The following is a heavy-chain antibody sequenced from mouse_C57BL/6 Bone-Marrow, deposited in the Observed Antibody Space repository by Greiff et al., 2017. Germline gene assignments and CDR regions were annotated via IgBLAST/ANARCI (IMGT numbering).Heavy chain of an antibody. J-gene: IGHJ3*01. CDR3: ARHYYLNPLAY. D-gene: IGHD1-2*01. V-gene: IGHV15-2*01. CDR2: ILPSIGRT. CDR1: ASEVFPTAY. Sequence: QVQLKESGPYLCRPAPPVQLTCNVFASEVFPTAYISWVRQKPGHGFEWIGGILPSIGRTISGEKFEDKATLDADKLSHTAYLEPKSLKSEDSAIYYCARHYYLNPLAYWGQG.